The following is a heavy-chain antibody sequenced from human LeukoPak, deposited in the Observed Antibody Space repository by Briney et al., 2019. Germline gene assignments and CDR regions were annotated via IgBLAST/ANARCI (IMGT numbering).Heavy chain of an antibody. Sequence: GGCLRLSCAAPGFTFCSYNMNWVRQALGKGLEWVSSITSSSSYIYYADSMKGRFTISRDNAKNSLYLQMNSQKAEDTAVYYCAKSGSYSDFDYWGQGTLVTVSS. CDR1: GFTFCSYN. CDR2: ITSSSSYI. V-gene: IGHV3-21*01. D-gene: IGHD1-26*01. CDR3: AKSGSYSDFDY. J-gene: IGHJ4*02.